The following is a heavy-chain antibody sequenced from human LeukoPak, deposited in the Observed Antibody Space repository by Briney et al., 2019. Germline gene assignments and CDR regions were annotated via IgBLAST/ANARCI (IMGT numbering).Heavy chain of an antibody. CDR1: GFTFSTYG. CDR3: AKLAYSSSSSVVY. CDR2: IRYDGSNK. D-gene: IGHD6-6*01. V-gene: IGHV3-30*02. J-gene: IGHJ4*02. Sequence: GGSLRLSCAASGFTFSTYGMHWVRQAPGKGLEWVAFIRYDGSNKYYADSVKGRFTISRDNSKNTLYLQMNSLRAEDTAVYYCAKLAYSSSSSVVYWGEGTLVTVSS.